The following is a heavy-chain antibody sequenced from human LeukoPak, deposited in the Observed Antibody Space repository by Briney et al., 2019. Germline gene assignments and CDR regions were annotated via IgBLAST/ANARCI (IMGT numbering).Heavy chain of an antibody. CDR3: ARVYNWNYFWFDP. CDR1: GYTFTGYY. J-gene: IGHJ5*02. Sequence: ASVKVSCKASGYTFTGYYMHWVRQAPGQGLEWMGWIKPNNGGTNYAQKFQGRVTMTRDTSISTAYMELSRLRSDDTAVYYCARVYNWNYFWFDPWGQGTLVTVSS. CDR2: IKPNNGGT. V-gene: IGHV1-2*02. D-gene: IGHD1-7*01.